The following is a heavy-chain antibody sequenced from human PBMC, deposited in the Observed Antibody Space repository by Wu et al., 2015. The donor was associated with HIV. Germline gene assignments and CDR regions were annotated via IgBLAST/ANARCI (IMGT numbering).Heavy chain of an antibody. V-gene: IGHV1-69*13. CDR1: GGTFGNYA. CDR2: VFPIYGNG. D-gene: IGHD2-2*01. CDR3: ARGSAGYCSSTSCYDYYGMDV. Sequence: QVQLVQSGAEVKKPGSSVKVSCKASGGTFGNYAFTWVRQAPGQGLEWMGKVFPIYGNGDHTQKFQDRVTITADESTNTAYMELNSLRFEDTAVYYCARGSAGYCSSTSCYDYYGMDVWGQGTTVTVSS. J-gene: IGHJ6*02.